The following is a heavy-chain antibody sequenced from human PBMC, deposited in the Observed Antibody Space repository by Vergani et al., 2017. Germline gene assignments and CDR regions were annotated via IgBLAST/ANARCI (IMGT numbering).Heavy chain of an antibody. Sequence: EVQVVESGGGLVQPGGSLRLSCAASGFTFSVHWMSWVRQAPGKGLEWVSTLSASDRRTHYADSVKGRFTISRDNSKNTLFLHMNSLRPEDTAVYYCAKVGRSEVAGTFGAFDIWGQGTMVTVSS. CDR1: GFTFSVHW. CDR2: LSASDRRT. V-gene: IGHV3-23*04. D-gene: IGHD6-19*01. J-gene: IGHJ3*02. CDR3: AKVGRSEVAGTFGAFDI.